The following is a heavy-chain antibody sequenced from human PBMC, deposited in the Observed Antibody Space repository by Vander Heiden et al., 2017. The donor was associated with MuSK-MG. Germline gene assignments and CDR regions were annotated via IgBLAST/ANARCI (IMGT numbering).Heavy chain of an antibody. D-gene: IGHD1-26*01. Sequence: QVQLVHSGAEVKKPGAPLQVCCMAPGYTLTGHHVLWVRRAPGQGLGWMGWINPNGGGRNYAQKLQGRVTMTRDTSISTAYMELSRLKSDDTDVYYCAREADDSGDYWGQGTLVTVSS. J-gene: IGHJ4*02. V-gene: IGHV1-2*02. CDR3: AREADDSGDY. CDR1: GYTLTGHH. CDR2: INPNGGGR.